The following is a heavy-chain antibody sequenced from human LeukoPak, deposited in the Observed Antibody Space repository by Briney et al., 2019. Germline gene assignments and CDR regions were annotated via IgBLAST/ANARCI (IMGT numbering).Heavy chain of an antibody. CDR1: GFTFSSYA. CDR2: ITGSGVTT. D-gene: IGHD5-24*01. Sequence: GGSLRLSCAASGFTFSSYAMSWVRQAPGKGLEWVSAITGSGVTTYYADSVKGRFTISRDNSKNTLYLQMNSLRVEDTAVYYCASSQQMATNRPPDYWGQGTLVTVSS. J-gene: IGHJ4*02. V-gene: IGHV3-23*01. CDR3: ASSQQMATNRPPDY.